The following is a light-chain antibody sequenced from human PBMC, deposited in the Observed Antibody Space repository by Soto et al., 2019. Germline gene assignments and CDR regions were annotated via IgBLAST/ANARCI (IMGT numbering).Light chain of an antibody. J-gene: IGLJ1*01. CDR1: SSDVGGYSY. Sequence: QSVLTQPRSVSGSPGQSGTISCTGTSSDVGGYSYVSWYQQHPGKAPKAMIYDVSEQPSGVPDRFSGSKSGNTASLTISGLQADDEADYYCCSYAGGSYVFGTGTKVTVL. V-gene: IGLV2-11*01. CDR3: CSYAGGSYV. CDR2: DVS.